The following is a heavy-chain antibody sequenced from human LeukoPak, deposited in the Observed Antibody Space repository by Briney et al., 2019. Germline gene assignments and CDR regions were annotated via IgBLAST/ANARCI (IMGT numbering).Heavy chain of an antibody. CDR1: GFTFSSYW. Sequence: GGSLRLSCEASGFTFSSYWMSWVRQAPGKGLEWVANIKTDGSEKYYVDSVKGRFTISRDNAKNSLYLQMNSLRAEDTAVYYCAIDYTGYFPWGQGTLVIVSS. CDR3: AIDYTGYFP. D-gene: IGHD3-9*01. CDR2: IKTDGSEK. J-gene: IGHJ5*02. V-gene: IGHV3-7*03.